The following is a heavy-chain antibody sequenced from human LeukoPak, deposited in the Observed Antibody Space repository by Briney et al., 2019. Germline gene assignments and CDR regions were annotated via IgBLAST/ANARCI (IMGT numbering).Heavy chain of an antibody. CDR3: ASNSGSYENFDY. CDR2: IIPIFGTA. Sequence: SVSVSSTASGGTFISYAISWVRQAPGQGGGWMGGIIPIFGTANYAQKFQGSVTITTDESTRPAYMQLSSLRSEDTAVYYCASNSGSYENFDYWGQGTLVTVSS. J-gene: IGHJ4*02. D-gene: IGHD1-26*01. CDR1: GGTFISYA. V-gene: IGHV1-69*05.